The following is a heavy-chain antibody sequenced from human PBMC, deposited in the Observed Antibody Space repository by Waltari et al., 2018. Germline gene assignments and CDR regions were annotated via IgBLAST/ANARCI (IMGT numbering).Heavy chain of an antibody. CDR1: GLTFSSYW. Sequence: VQLVESGGGVVQPGGSLRLSCAASGLTFSSYWMTWVRQAPGKGLGWVAIIKQDGSEKHYVDSVKGRFTISRDNAKNSLYLQMNSLRVEDTAIYYCARGNWAPFDDWGQGTLVTVSS. V-gene: IGHV3-7*01. D-gene: IGHD7-27*01. J-gene: IGHJ4*02. CDR3: ARGNWAPFDD. CDR2: IKQDGSEK.